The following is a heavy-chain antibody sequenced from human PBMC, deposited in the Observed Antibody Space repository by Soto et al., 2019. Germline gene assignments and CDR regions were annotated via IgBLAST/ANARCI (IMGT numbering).Heavy chain of an antibody. Sequence: EVQLLESGGDLVQPGGSLRLSCAASGFIFGNYAMNWVRQAPGKGLEWVSGITKSGDYTYDADSVKGRFTISRDNSKNTLYLQMNDLRAEDTAIYYCAIEWRGGDYWGQGTLVIVFS. V-gene: IGHV3-23*01. J-gene: IGHJ4*02. CDR1: GFIFGNYA. D-gene: IGHD3-16*01. CDR2: ITKSGDYT. CDR3: AIEWRGGDY.